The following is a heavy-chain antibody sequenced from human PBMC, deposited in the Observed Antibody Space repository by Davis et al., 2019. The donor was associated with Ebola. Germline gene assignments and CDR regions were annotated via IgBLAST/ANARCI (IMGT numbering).Heavy chain of an antibody. J-gene: IGHJ4*02. CDR2: IWYDGSNK. CDR3: ARYLYYAGFDY. V-gene: IGHV3-33*01. Sequence: PGGSLRLSCAASGFTFSSYGMHWVRQAPGKGLEWVAVIWYDGSNKYYADSVKGRFTISRDNSKNTLYLQMNSLRAEDTAVYYCARYLYYAGFDYWGQGTLVTVSS. CDR1: GFTFSSYG. D-gene: IGHD3-22*01.